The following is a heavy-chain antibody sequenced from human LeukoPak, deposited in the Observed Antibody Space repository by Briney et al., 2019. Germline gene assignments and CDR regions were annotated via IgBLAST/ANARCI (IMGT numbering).Heavy chain of an antibody. V-gene: IGHV3-23*01. Sequence: PGGSLRLSCEASGFTFSNYAMSWVRQAPRKGLEWVSAISGSGGSTYYADSVKGRFTISRDNSKNTLYLQVNSLRADDTAVYYCAKFRGYSYGYVPFDYWGQGTLVTVSS. CDR2: ISGSGGST. CDR3: AKFRGYSYGYVPFDY. D-gene: IGHD5-18*01. J-gene: IGHJ4*02. CDR1: GFTFSNYA.